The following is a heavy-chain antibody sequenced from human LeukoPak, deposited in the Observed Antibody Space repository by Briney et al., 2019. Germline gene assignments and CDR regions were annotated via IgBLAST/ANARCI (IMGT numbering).Heavy chain of an antibody. CDR2: ISGDGGDT. D-gene: IGHD1-26*01. V-gene: IGHV3-23*01. Sequence: GGSLRLSCAASGFTFSNYGMSWVRQAPGKGLEWVSTISGDGGDTYYADSVKGRFTISRDNAKNTLHLQMDSLRAEDTAVYYCAYSGTYLYYFDYWGQGTLATVSS. CDR1: GFTFSNYG. J-gene: IGHJ4*02. CDR3: AYSGTYLYYFDY.